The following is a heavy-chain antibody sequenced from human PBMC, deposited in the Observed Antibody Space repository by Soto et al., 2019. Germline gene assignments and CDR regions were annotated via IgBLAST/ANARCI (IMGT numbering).Heavy chain of an antibody. Sequence: QMQLVQSGPEVKKPGTSVKVSCKASGFTFTSSAVQWVRQARGQRLEWIGWIVVGSGNTNYAQKFQERVTITRDMSTSTAYMELSSLRSEDTAVYYCAAGRAPHPLTMLEPYWLDYWGQGTLVTVSS. J-gene: IGHJ4*02. CDR1: GFTFTSSA. CDR3: AAGRAPHPLTMLEPYWLDY. CDR2: IVVGSGNT. V-gene: IGHV1-58*01. D-gene: IGHD3-10*02.